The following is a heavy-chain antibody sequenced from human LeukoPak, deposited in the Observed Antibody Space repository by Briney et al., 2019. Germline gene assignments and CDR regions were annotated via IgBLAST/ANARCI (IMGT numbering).Heavy chain of an antibody. CDR2: IIPIFGTA. D-gene: IGHD3-22*01. J-gene: IGHJ4*02. CDR1: GGTFSSYA. Sequence: SVKVSCKASGGTFSSYAISWVRQAPGQGLEWMGGIIPIFGTANYAQKFQGRVTITADESTSTAYMELSSLRSEDTAVYYCARVPNYYDSGGPPLDYWGQGTLVTVSS. CDR3: ARVPNYYDSGGPPLDY. V-gene: IGHV1-69*01.